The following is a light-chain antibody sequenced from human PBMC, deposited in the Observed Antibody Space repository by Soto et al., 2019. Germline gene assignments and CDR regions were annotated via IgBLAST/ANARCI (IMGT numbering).Light chain of an antibody. Sequence: VLTQSPGTLSFSPGERATLSCRASQSLSGGYLAWFQQKPGQTPRLLIYSASNRATGIPDRFSGSGSGTDFTLTISRLEPEDFVVYYCQQNGSLPITFGQGTRLEIK. J-gene: IGKJ5*01. CDR3: QQNGSLPIT. CDR2: SAS. CDR1: QSLSGGY. V-gene: IGKV3-20*01.